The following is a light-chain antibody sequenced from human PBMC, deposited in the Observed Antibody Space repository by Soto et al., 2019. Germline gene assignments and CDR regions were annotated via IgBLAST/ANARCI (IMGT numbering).Light chain of an antibody. CDR2: SNN. CDR1: SSNIGRNT. CDR3: AAWDDSLNGWV. J-gene: IGLJ3*02. Sequence: QSVLTQPPSASGTPGQRVTISCFGSSSNIGRNTVNWFQQLPGTAPKLLIYSNNQRPSGVPDRFSGSKSGTSASLAISGLQSGDEADYYCAAWDDSLNGWVFGGGTKVTVL. V-gene: IGLV1-44*01.